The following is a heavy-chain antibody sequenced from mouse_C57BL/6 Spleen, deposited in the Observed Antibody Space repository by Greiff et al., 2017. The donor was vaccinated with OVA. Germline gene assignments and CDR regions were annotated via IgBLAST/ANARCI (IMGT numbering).Heavy chain of an antibody. CDR2: IYPGDGDT. J-gene: IGHJ2*01. D-gene: IGHD1-3*01. CDR3: RDQDCSSSDH. Sequence: QVQLQQSGPELVKPGASVTISCKASGYAFSRSWMNWVKPRPGKGLEWIGRIYPGDGDTNYNGKFKGKATLTADKSSSTAYMQLSSLTSDDSAVYVRRDQDCSSSDHWSQGTTPTVSS. V-gene: IGHV1-82*01. CDR1: GYAFSRSW.